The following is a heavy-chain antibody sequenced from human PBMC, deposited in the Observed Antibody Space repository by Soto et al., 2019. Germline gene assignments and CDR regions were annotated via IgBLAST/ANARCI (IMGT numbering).Heavy chain of an antibody. CDR1: GFPFSNAW. CDR3: TTDSGYQPRGGWFDP. CDR2: IKTKSDGGPT. Sequence: EGSLRLSCAASGFPFSNAWMSWVRQAPGKGMEWVGRIKTKSDGGPTDYAAPVKGRFTISRDDSKNTLYLEMNGLKTEDTAVYYCTTDSGYQPRGGWFDPWGQGTLVTVSA. D-gene: IGHD3-22*01. V-gene: IGHV3-15*01. J-gene: IGHJ5*02.